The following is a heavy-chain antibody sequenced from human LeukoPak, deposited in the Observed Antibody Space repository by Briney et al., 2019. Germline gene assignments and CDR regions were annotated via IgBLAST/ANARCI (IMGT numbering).Heavy chain of an antibody. CDR1: GYTFTGYY. V-gene: IGHV3-30-3*01. CDR3: ARVREPLDYYYGLAV. CDR2: VSYDGSNK. D-gene: IGHD1-26*01. J-gene: IGHJ6*02. Sequence: SCKASGYTFTGYYMHWVRQAPGKGLQWVAIVSYDGSNKYYADSVQGRFIMSKDNSRNTLFLQMNSLRTDDTAVYYCARVREPLDYYYGLAVWGQGTSVTVSS.